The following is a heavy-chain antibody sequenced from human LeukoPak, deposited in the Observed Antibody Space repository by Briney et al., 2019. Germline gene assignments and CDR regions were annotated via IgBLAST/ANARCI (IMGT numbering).Heavy chain of an antibody. CDR3: ARDRRRTATTVTYFDY. D-gene: IGHD4-11*01. Sequence: PGGSLRLSCAASGFTFSSYWMTWVRQAPGKGLEWVANIKQDGSEKYYVDSVRGRFTISRDNTKNSLYLQVNSLRAEDTAVYYCARDRRRTATTVTYFDYWGQGTLVTVSS. J-gene: IGHJ4*02. V-gene: IGHV3-7*01. CDR2: IKQDGSEK. CDR1: GFTFSSYW.